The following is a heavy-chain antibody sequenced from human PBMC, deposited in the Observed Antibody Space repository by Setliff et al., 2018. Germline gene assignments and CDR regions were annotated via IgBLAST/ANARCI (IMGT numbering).Heavy chain of an antibody. V-gene: IGHV3-30*02. CDR1: GFTFSSYG. J-gene: IGHJ4*02. CDR2: IRYDGSNK. Sequence: QPGGSLRLSCAASGFTFSSYGMHWVRQAPGKGLEWVAFIRYDGSNKYYVDSVRGRFTISKDNAKNSLYLQMNSLRAEDTAVYYCARLGPITTHTTYDYWGQGTLVTVSS. CDR3: ARLGPITTHTTYDY. D-gene: IGHD3-16*01.